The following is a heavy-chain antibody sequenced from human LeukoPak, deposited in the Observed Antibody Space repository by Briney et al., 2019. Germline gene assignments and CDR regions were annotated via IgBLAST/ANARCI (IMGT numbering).Heavy chain of an antibody. D-gene: IGHD2-15*01. CDR2: VVVGSGNT. J-gene: IGHJ5*02. CDR1: GFTFTSSA. V-gene: IGHV1-58*02. Sequence: ASVKVSCKASGFTFTSSAMQWVRQARGQRLEWIGWVVVGSGNTNYAQEFQERVTITRDMSTSTAYMELSSLRSEDTAVYYCAAGLSGGKGWFDPWGQGTLVTVSS. CDR3: AAGLSGGKGWFDP.